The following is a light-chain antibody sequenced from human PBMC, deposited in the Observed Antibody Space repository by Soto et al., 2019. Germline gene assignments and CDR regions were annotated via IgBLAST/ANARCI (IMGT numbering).Light chain of an antibody. V-gene: IGKV1-39*01. J-gene: IGKJ3*01. CDR1: QTISNY. Sequence: DIQMTQSPASLAASLGDRITISCRASQTISNYLNWYHQKPVEAPKILIYGASTLQSGVPSSVSDSGSGTEFTLSISSLQPEDFGTYYCQQSYNVPFTFGPGTKVDVK. CDR3: QQSYNVPFT. CDR2: GAS.